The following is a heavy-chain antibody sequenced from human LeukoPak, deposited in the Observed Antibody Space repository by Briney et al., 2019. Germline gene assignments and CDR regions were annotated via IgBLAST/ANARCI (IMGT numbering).Heavy chain of an antibody. CDR2: ISYDGSNK. Sequence: GGSLRLSCAASGFTFSSYAMHWVRQAPGKGLEWVAAISYDGSNKYYADSVKGRFTISRDNSKNTLYLQMNSLRAEDTAVYYCARGYGGNSDAFDIWGQGTMVTVSS. J-gene: IGHJ3*02. V-gene: IGHV3-30*04. CDR1: GFTFSSYA. D-gene: IGHD4-23*01. CDR3: ARGYGGNSDAFDI.